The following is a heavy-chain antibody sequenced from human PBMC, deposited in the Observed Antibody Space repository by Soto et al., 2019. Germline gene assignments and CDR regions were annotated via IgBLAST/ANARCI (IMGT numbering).Heavy chain of an antibody. CDR3: AKDNYSSSWYRSGMDV. J-gene: IGHJ6*02. D-gene: IGHD6-13*01. CDR1: GFTFSSYG. V-gene: IGHV3-30*18. Sequence: PGGSLRLSCAASGFTFSSYGMHWVRQAPGKGLEWVAVISYDGSNKYYADPVKGRFTISRDNSKNTLYLQMNSLRAEDTAVYYCAKDNYSSSWYRSGMDVWGQGTTVTVSS. CDR2: ISYDGSNK.